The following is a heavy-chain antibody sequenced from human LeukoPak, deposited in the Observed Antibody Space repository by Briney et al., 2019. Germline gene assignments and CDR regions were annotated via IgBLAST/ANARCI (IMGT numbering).Heavy chain of an antibody. CDR3: ARAPTDDYGDYMFDY. J-gene: IGHJ4*02. D-gene: IGHD4-17*01. CDR2: ISSSFSKI. Sequence: AGGSLRLSCAASGFIFSSFSMNWVRQAPGKGLEWISYISSSFSKIHYADSVRGRFTISRDNAKNSLYLQMNSLRAEDTAVYYCARAPTDDYGDYMFDYWGQGTLVTVSS. CDR1: GFIFSSFS. V-gene: IGHV3-48*04.